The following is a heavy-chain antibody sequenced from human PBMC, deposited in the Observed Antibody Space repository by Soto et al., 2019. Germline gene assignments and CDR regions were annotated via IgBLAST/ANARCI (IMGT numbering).Heavy chain of an antibody. V-gene: IGHV4-34*01. CDR1: GGSFSGYY. D-gene: IGHD3-3*01. Sequence: SETLSLTCAVYGGSFSGYYWSWIRQPPGKGLEWIGEINHSGSTNYIPSLKSRVTISVDTSKNQFSLKLSSVTAADTAVYYFAIVWDFWSGYSHGSFDYWGQGTLVTVSS. CDR3: AIVWDFWSGYSHGSFDY. CDR2: INHSGST. J-gene: IGHJ4*02.